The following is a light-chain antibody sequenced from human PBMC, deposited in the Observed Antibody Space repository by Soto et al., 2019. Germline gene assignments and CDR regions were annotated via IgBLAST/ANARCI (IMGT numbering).Light chain of an antibody. Sequence: EIVLTQSPGTLSLSPGEIATLSFRASQSVSNNYLAWYQQKPGQAPRLLIYGASNRATGIPDRFSGSGSGTDFTLTISSLQSEDFAVYYCQQYDNWPWTFGQGTKVDIK. CDR1: QSVSNNY. CDR3: QQYDNWPWT. CDR2: GAS. V-gene: IGKV3-20*01. J-gene: IGKJ1*01.